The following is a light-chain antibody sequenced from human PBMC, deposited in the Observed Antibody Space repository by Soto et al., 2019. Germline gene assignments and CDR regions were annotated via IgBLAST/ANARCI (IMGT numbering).Light chain of an antibody. CDR3: QQRSNWPGT. J-gene: IGKJ1*01. CDR1: QSVSSS. Sequence: EIVLTQSPATLSLSPGERATLSCRASQSVSSSLAWYQQKPGQAPRLLIYDASNRATGIPARFNGSGSGTDFTLTISSLEPEDFAVYYCQQRSNWPGTFGQGTRWISN. V-gene: IGKV3-11*01. CDR2: DAS.